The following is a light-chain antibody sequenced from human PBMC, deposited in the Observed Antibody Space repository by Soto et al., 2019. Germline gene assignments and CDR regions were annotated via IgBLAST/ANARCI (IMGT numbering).Light chain of an antibody. CDR2: DAS. V-gene: IGKV3-11*01. CDR3: QQRHTWPTT. Sequence: EIVLTQSPATLSLSPGERATLSCRASQSVSIDLAWYQQKPGQAPRLLIYDASKRATGIPARFSGSGSGTDFTLTISSLEPEDFGIYYCQQRHTWPTTFGGGAKVEI. J-gene: IGKJ4*01. CDR1: QSVSID.